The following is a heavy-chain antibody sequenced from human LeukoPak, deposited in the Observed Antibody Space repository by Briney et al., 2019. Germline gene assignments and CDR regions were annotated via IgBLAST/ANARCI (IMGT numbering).Heavy chain of an antibody. J-gene: IGHJ4*02. CDR1: GDPITSANW. CDR2: ISHSGAT. D-gene: IGHD4-11*01. CDR3: ARDRVRGNSNPFFDY. Sequence: PSETLSLTCAVSGDPITSANWWSWVRQSPGKGLEWIGEISHSGATNHNPSLKSRVTISVDTSKNQFSLKLNSVTAADTAVYYCARDRVRGNSNPFFDYWGQGTLVTVSS. V-gene: IGHV4-4*02.